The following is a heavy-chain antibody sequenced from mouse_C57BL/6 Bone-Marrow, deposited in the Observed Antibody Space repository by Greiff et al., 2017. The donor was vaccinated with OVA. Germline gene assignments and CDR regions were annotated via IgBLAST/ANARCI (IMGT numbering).Heavy chain of an antibody. J-gene: IGHJ3*01. Sequence: QVQLKESGAELARPGASVKLSCKASGYTFTSYGISWVKQRTGQGLEWIGEIYPRSGNTYYNEKFKGKATLTADKSSSTAYMELRSLTSEDSAVYFCARSGIYYYGSSYYWFAYWGQGTLVTVSA. V-gene: IGHV1-81*01. CDR3: ARSGIYYYGSSYYWFAY. D-gene: IGHD1-1*01. CDR2: IYPRSGNT. CDR1: GYTFTSYG.